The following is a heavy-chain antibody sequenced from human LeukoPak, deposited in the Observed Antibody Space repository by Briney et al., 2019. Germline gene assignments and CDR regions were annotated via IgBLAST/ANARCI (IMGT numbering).Heavy chain of an antibody. J-gene: IGHJ4*01. V-gene: IGHV3-66*01. D-gene: IGHD5-18*01. Sequence: GGSLRLSCAASGFTVSSKHMAWVRQAPGKGLEWVSVIYSTGTTKYADSVNGRFTISRDNAKNTLNLQMNSLRAEDTATYFCARYGYSYGDRFFFDSWGHGTLVTVSS. CDR2: IYSTGTT. CDR1: GFTVSSKH. CDR3: ARYGYSYGDRFFFDS.